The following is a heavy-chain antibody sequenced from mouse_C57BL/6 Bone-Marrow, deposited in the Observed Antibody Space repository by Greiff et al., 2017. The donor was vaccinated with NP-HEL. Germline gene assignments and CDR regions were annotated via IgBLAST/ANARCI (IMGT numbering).Heavy chain of an antibody. Sequence: EVMLVESVGGLVQPGGSLSLSCAASGFTFTDYYMSWVRQPPGKALEWLGFIRNKANGYTTEYSASVKGRFTISRDNSQSILYLQMNALRAEDSATYYCARSIYYDYADDPFYAMDYWGQGTSVTVSS. CDR2: IRNKANGYTT. D-gene: IGHD2-4*01. V-gene: IGHV7-3*01. CDR1: GFTFTDYY. J-gene: IGHJ4*01. CDR3: ARSIYYDYADDPFYAMDY.